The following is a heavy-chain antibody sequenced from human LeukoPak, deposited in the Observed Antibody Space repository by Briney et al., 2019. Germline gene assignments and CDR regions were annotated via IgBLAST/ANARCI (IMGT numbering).Heavy chain of an antibody. CDR3: ARGGLAY. V-gene: IGHV4-39*07. D-gene: IGHD6-19*01. J-gene: IGHJ4*02. Sequence: SETLSLTCTVSGGSISSSSYYWGWIRQPPGKGLEWIGSIYYSGSTYCNPSLKSRVTISVDTSKNQFSLKLSSVTAADTAVYYCARGGLAYWGQGTLVTVSS. CDR2: IYYSGST. CDR1: GGSISSSSYY.